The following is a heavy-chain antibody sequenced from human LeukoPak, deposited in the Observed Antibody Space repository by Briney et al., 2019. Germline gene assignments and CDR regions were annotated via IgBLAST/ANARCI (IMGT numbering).Heavy chain of an antibody. Sequence: SETLSLTCAVYGGSFSGYYWSWIRQPPGKGLEWIGEINHSGSTNYNPSLKSRVTISVDTSKNQFSLKPSSVTAADTAVYYCARGLRDVWGSYRRGAFDIWGQGTMVTVSS. CDR3: ARGLRDVWGSYRRGAFDI. J-gene: IGHJ3*02. CDR2: INHSGST. D-gene: IGHD3-16*02. CDR1: GGSFSGYY. V-gene: IGHV4-34*01.